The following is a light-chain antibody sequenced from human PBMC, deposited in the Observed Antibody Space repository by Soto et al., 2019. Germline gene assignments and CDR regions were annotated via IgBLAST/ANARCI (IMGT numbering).Light chain of an antibody. CDR3: CSFAGSSTYV. CDR2: DVS. CDR1: SGDIGDYNY. V-gene: IGLV2-14*01. J-gene: IGLJ1*01. Sequence: QSALTQPASVSGSPGQSITISCVGTSGDIGDYNYVSWYQQHPGKVPKVIIYDVSNRPSGVSYRFSGTKSGNTASLTVSGLQAEDEADYHCCSFAGSSTYVFGTGTKVTVL.